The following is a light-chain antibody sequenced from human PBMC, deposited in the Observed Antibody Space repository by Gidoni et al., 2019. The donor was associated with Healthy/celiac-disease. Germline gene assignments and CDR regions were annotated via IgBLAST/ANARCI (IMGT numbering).Light chain of an antibody. J-gene: IGKJ4*01. CDR3: QQSYSTPLT. Sequence: DIQMTQSPSSLSASVGDRVTITCRASQSISIYLNWYQQKPGKAPKVLIYAASSLQSGVPSRFSGSGSGTHFTLTISSLQPEDFATYYCQQSYSTPLTFGGGTKVEIK. V-gene: IGKV1-39*01. CDR2: AAS. CDR1: QSISIY.